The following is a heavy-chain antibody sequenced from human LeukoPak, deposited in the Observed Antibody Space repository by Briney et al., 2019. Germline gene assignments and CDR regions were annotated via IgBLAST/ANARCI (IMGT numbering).Heavy chain of an antibody. CDR1: GGSFSGYY. D-gene: IGHD3-10*01. Sequence: SGTLSLTCAVYGGSFSGYYWSWIRQPPGKGLEWIGEINHSGSTNYNPSLKSRVTISVDTSKNQFSLKLSSVTAADTAVYYCARGPFAGLLWDLLNWFDPWGQGTLVTVSS. CDR3: ARGPFAGLLWDLLNWFDP. V-gene: IGHV4-34*01. CDR2: INHSGST. J-gene: IGHJ5*02.